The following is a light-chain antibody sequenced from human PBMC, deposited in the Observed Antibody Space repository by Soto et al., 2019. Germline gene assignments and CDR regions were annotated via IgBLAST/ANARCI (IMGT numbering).Light chain of an antibody. Sequence: DIQMTQSPSTLSASVGDRVTITCRASQSISSWLAWYLQKPGKAPNLLIYKASSLQSGVPSRFSGSGSGTEFTLPISSLQPDDFATYYCQQYNSYPWTFGQGTKVEIK. CDR3: QQYNSYPWT. CDR2: KAS. V-gene: IGKV1-5*03. CDR1: QSISSW. J-gene: IGKJ1*01.